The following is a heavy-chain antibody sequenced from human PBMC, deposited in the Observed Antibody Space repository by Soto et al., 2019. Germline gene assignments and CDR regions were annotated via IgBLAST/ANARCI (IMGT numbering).Heavy chain of an antibody. CDR1: GYSFTSYW. CDR3: ARPGGFDCSSTSCPPDYYYGMDV. D-gene: IGHD2-2*01. J-gene: IGHJ6*02. Sequence: GESLKISCKGSGYSFTSYWISWVRQMPGKGLEWMGRIDPSDSYTNYSPSFQGHVTISADKSISTAYLQWSSLKASDTAMYYCARPGGFDCSSTSCPPDYYYGMDVWGQGTTVNVSS. CDR2: IDPSDSYT. V-gene: IGHV5-10-1*01.